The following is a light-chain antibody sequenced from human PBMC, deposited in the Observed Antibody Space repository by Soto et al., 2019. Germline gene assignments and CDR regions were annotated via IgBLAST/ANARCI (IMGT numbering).Light chain of an antibody. J-gene: IGKJ4*01. Sequence: DIQMTQSPSSLSASVGERVTITCRASQSINTYLTWYHQKPGKAPDLLIYAASSLQSGVPSRCCGSGSGTDFTLTISSLQPEDFATYYCQQSSSTPLTFGGGTKVDIK. CDR2: AAS. CDR3: QQSSSTPLT. CDR1: QSINTY. V-gene: IGKV1-39*01.